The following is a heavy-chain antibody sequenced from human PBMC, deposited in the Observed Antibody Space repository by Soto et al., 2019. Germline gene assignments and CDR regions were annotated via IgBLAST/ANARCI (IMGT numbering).Heavy chain of an antibody. CDR2: IYNGGST. D-gene: IGHD3-3*01. CDR1: GDSVSSVGFH. CDR3: ARAPVGLDTISYFDY. Sequence: SETLSLTCTVSGDSVSSVGFHWAWLRRPPGKGLEWIGYIYNGGSTYYRPSLESRMNMSLDATRNHYSLRLTSVTAADTAVYFCARAPVGLDTISYFDYWGQGKLVTVS. J-gene: IGHJ4*02. V-gene: IGHV4-30-4*01.